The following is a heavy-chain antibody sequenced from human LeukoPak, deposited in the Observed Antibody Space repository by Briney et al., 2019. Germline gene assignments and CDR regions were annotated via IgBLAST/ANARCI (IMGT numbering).Heavy chain of an antibody. Sequence: GASVKVSCKASGYTFTNYDINWVRQATGQGLEWMGWMNPNGGNTGYAQKFQGRVTMTRNTSISTAYMELSSLRSEDTAVYYCARPLASYYYDSSGYYWFDYWGQGTLVTVSS. CDR2: MNPNGGNT. CDR3: ARPLASYYYDSSGYYWFDY. D-gene: IGHD3-22*01. V-gene: IGHV1-8*01. J-gene: IGHJ4*02. CDR1: GYTFTNYD.